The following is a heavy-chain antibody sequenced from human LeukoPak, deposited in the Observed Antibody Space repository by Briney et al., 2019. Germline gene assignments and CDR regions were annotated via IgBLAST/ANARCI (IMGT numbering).Heavy chain of an antibody. CDR3: ARDTWSGYFGGVFSFDY. V-gene: IGHV3-30*04. Sequence: GGSLRLSYAASGFTFSSYVMHWVRQAPGKGLEWVAVISYDGSNKYYADSVKGRFTISRDNSKNTLYLQMNSLRAEDTAVYYCARDTWSGYFGGVFSFDYWAQRTLVTVSS. J-gene: IGHJ4*02. CDR2: ISYDGSNK. D-gene: IGHD3-3*01. CDR1: GFTFSSYV.